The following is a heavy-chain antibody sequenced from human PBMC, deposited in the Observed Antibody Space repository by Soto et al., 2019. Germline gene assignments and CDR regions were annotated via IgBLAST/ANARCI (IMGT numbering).Heavy chain of an antibody. D-gene: IGHD3-10*01. V-gene: IGHV5-51*01. J-gene: IGHJ5*02. Sequence: PGESLKISCKDSGYSFTTSWIGWVRQMPGKGLEWMGIISPGNSDIRYSPSLQGQVTISADKSISTAFLQWSSLKASDTAIYYCARLPGNTNWFDHWGQGTLVTVSS. CDR1: GYSFTTSW. CDR3: ARLPGNTNWFDH. CDR2: ISPGNSDI.